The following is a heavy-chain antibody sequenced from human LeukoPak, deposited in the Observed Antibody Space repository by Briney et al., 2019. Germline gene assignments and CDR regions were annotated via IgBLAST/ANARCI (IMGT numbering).Heavy chain of an antibody. CDR1: GFTFSNAW. D-gene: IGHD5-12*01. J-gene: IGHJ6*03. Sequence: PGGSLRLSCAASGFTFSNAWMSWVRQAPGKGLEWVGRIKSKTDGGTIDYAAPVKGRFTISRDNAKNSLYLQMNSLRAEDTAVYYCARHANGYSGYDQSRASYYYYMDVWGKGTTVTVSS. V-gene: IGHV3-15*01. CDR3: ARHANGYSGYDQSRASYYYYMDV. CDR2: IKSKTDGGTI.